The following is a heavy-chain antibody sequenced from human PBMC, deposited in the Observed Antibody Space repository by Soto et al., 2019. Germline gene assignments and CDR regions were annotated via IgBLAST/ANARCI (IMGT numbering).Heavy chain of an antibody. CDR3: ARGSSVAFDY. CDR2: INPSGGST. J-gene: IGHJ4*02. Sequence: QVQLVQSGAEVKKPGASVKVSCKASGYTFTDYYLHWVRQAPGQGLEWMGFINPSGGSTTYLQKFQGRVTMTRDTSTGTVYMDLSSLTSEDTAVYYCARGSSVAFDYWGQGTLVPVSS. D-gene: IGHD2-21*01. V-gene: IGHV1-46*01. CDR1: GYTFTDYY.